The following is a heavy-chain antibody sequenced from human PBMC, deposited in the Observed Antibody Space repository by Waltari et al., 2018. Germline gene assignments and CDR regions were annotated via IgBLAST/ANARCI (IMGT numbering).Heavy chain of an antibody. D-gene: IGHD3-3*01. V-gene: IGHV1-24*01. CDR1: GYTLTELS. CDR2: FDPEDGGA. CDR3: ASGLIIPGRFRLGY. J-gene: IGHJ4*02. Sequence: QVQPEQSGAEVKKPGASVKVSCKVVGYTLTELSMLWVRQAPGKGLGWMGGFDPEDGGAVFAQKFQGRLTLTEDTPANTAYMELTSLTSEDTAVYYCASGLIIPGRFRLGYWGQGTLVTVSA.